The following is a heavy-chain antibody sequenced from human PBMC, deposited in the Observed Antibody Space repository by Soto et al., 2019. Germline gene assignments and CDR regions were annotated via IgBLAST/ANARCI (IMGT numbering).Heavy chain of an antibody. CDR1: GGSITSGGYY. Sequence: QVQLQESGPGLVKPSQTLSLTCTVSGGSITSGGYYWSWIRQHAGKGLEWIGHIYYSGSTYYNPSLKSRVTISVDTSKKQFSLKLSSVTAADTAVYYCARDAGFWEWLLPTRQNNYYYYDMDVWGKGTTVTVSS. J-gene: IGHJ6*03. CDR3: ARDAGFWEWLLPTRQNNYYYYDMDV. V-gene: IGHV4-31*03. D-gene: IGHD3-3*01. CDR2: IYYSGST.